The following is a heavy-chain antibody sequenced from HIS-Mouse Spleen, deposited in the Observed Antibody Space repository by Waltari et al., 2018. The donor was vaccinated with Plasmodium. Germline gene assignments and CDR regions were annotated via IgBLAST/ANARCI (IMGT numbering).Heavy chain of an antibody. Sequence: EVQLVESGGGLVQPGGSLRRACAASGCTLRSYWMSWVRQAPGKGLEWVANIKQDGSEKYYVDSVKGRFTISRDNAKNSLYLQMNSLRAEDTAVYYCASSWYWYFDLWGRGTLVTVSS. D-gene: IGHD6-13*01. CDR1: GCTLRSYW. CDR3: ASSWYWYFDL. CDR2: IKQDGSEK. J-gene: IGHJ2*01. V-gene: IGHV3-7*01.